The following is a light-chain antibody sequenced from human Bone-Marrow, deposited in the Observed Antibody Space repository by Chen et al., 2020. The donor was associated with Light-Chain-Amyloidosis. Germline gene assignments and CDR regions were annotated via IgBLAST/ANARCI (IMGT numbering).Light chain of an antibody. CDR3: SSFTSSSSYV. Sequence: QSALTQPATVSGSAGQSVTIYCTVTSGDVGPYNYVSWYQQHPGKAPNVMIYAASNRPSGVSKRFSCSKSGNTASQTISGLQAEDEADYYCSSFTSSSSYVFGPGTKVTVL. J-gene: IGLJ1*01. CDR1: SGDVGPYNY. V-gene: IGLV2-14*01. CDR2: AAS.